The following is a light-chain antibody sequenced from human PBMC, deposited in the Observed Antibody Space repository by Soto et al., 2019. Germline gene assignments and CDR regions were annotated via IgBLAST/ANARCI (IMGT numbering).Light chain of an antibody. J-gene: IGLJ1*01. Sequence: QSALTQPASVSGSPGQSITISCTGTSSDVGGYNYVSWYQQHPGKAPKLMIYDVSDRPSGVSYRFSGSKSGNTASLTISGLQAEDEADYYCSSHKRRSTHSLFGAGTKVTVL. CDR3: SSHKRRSTHSL. CDR1: SSDVGGYNY. CDR2: DVS. V-gene: IGLV2-14*01.